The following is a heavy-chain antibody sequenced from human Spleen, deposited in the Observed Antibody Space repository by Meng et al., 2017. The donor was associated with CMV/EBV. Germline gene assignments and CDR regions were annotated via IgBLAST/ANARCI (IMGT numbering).Heavy chain of an antibody. CDR1: GESFSGYY. V-gene: IGHV4-59*10. J-gene: IGHJ5*02. D-gene: IGHD3-22*01. CDR3: ARSVIVVNWFDP. CDR2: IYTSGST. Sequence: QLQLAQRCAALCKPSETLSRTCAVYGESFSGYYWSWIRQPAGKGLELIGRIYTSGSTTYNPSLKSRVTMSVDTSKNQFSLKLSSVTAADTAVYYCARSVIVVNWFDPWGQGTLVTVSS.